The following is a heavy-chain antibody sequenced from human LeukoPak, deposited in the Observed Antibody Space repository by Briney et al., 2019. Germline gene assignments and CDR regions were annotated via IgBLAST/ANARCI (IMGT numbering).Heavy chain of an antibody. V-gene: IGHV3-23*01. CDR1: GFTFSSYA. J-gene: IGHJ6*02. D-gene: IGHD2-15*01. Sequence: GGSLRLSCAASGFTFSSYAMSWVRQAPGKGLEWVSSVSASGASTYYVDSVKGRFTISRDNSKNTVYLQMNSLRAEDTAVYYCARDPPFGVVVGSRYFYGMDVWGQGTTVTVSS. CDR2: VSASGAST. CDR3: ARDPPFGVVVGSRYFYGMDV.